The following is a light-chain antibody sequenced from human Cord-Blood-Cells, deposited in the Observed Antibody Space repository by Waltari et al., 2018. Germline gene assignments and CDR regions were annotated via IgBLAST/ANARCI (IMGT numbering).Light chain of an antibody. J-gene: IGLJ2*01. Sequence: SALTQPASVSGSPGQSITISCTGTTSDVGGYNYVSWYQQHPGKAPKLMIYDVSNRPSGFYKRFSGSKSGNTASLTISGLQAEDEADYYCSSYTSSSTVVCGGGTKLTVL. CDR3: SSYTSSSTVV. V-gene: IGLV2-14*01. CDR2: DVS. CDR1: TSDVGGYNY.